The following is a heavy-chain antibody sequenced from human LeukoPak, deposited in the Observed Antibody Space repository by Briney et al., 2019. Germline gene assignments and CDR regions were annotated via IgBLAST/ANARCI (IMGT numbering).Heavy chain of an antibody. J-gene: IGHJ4*02. D-gene: IGHD3-10*01. V-gene: IGHV4-59*05. CDR3: ASGYGSGSYYNLGFDY. CDR1: GGSISGYY. CDR2: IYYSGST. Sequence: PSETLSLTCTVSGGSISGYYWTWIRQPPGKGLEWIGSIYYSGSTYYNPSLKSRVTISVDTSKNQFSLKLSSVTAADTAVYYCASGYGSGSYYNLGFDYWGQGTLVTVSS.